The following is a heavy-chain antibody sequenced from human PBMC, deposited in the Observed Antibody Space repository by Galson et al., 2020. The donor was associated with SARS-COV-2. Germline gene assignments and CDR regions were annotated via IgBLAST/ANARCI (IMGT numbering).Heavy chain of an antibody. Sequence: GESLKISCAASGFTFSESTIHWVRPASGKGLEWVGHIRIKAKSYATAYAASVTGRFIISRDDSRKPTYLQMNSLKTEDTAVYYCTGVGGIAYNWFDPWGQGTPGTVSP. J-gene: IGHJ5*01. CDR3: TGVGGIAYNWFDP. CDR2: IRIKAKSYAT. CDR1: GFTFSEST. V-gene: IGHV3-73*01. D-gene: IGHD3-10*01.